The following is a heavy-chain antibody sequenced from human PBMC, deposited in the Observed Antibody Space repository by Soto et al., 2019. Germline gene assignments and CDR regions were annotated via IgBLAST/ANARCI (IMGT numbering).Heavy chain of an antibody. Sequence: QVQLVQSGAEVKKPGASVKVSCKASGYTFTGYYIHWMRQAPGQGLEWMGWINPDSGGTNYAQRFQGRVTMTRDTSISTAYMELSSLRSDDTAVDYCARDRYYYDTTGAVRSGMDVWGQGTTVTVSS. V-gene: IGHV1-2*02. CDR2: INPDSGGT. CDR1: GYTFTGYY. CDR3: ARDRYYYDTTGAVRSGMDV. D-gene: IGHD3-22*01. J-gene: IGHJ6*02.